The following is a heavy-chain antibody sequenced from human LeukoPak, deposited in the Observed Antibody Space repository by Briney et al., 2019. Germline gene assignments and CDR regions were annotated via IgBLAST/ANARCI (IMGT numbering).Heavy chain of an antibody. D-gene: IGHD5-18*01. V-gene: IGHV1-46*01. CDR1: GYTFMDYY. Sequence: ASVKVSCKAFGYTFMDYYMHWVRQAPGQGPEWMGIISPSGDNTNYAQKFQGRVTMTTDTSTSTVYMELSSLRSDDTAIYYCARDSYGHLGFDYWGQGTLVTVSS. CDR3: ARDSYGHLGFDY. CDR2: ISPSGDNT. J-gene: IGHJ4*02.